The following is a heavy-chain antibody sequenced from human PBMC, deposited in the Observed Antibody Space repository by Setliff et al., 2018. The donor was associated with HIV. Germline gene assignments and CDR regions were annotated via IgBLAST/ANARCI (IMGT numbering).Heavy chain of an antibody. CDR3: ARVYGSGYYFDY. D-gene: IGHD6-25*01. Sequence: SETLSLTCAVYGESFSGYYWNWIRQPPGKGLEWVAEINHSGSTKYNPSLKSRVTISADTSRNQFSLRLTSVTAADTALYYCARVYGSGYYFDYWGQGTLVTVSS. J-gene: IGHJ4*02. V-gene: IGHV4-34*01. CDR2: INHSGST. CDR1: GESFSGYY.